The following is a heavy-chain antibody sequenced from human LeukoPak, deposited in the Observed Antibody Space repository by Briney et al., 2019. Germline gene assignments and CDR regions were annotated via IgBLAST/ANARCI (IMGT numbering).Heavy chain of an antibody. Sequence: GGSLRLSCAASGFTFSSYEMNWVRQAPGKGLEWVSYISSSGSTIYYADSVKGRFTISRDNAKNSLYLQMNSLRAEDTAVCYCARDRGSYYSDYYYYYMDVWGKGTTVTVSS. CDR3: ARDRGSYYSDYYYYYMDV. J-gene: IGHJ6*03. D-gene: IGHD1-26*01. CDR2: ISSSGSTI. V-gene: IGHV3-48*03. CDR1: GFTFSSYE.